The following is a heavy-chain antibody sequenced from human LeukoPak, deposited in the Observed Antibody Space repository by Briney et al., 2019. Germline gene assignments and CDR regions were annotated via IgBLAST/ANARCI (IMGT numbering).Heavy chain of an antibody. CDR3: AGDERGYSYGYAFDI. D-gene: IGHD5-18*01. CDR1: GYTFASYG. J-gene: IGHJ3*02. Sequence: GASVKVSCKASGYTFASYGISWVRQAPGQGLEWMGWISAYNGNTNYAQKLQGRVTMTTDTSTSTAYMELRSLRSDDTAVYYCAGDERGYSYGYAFDIWGQGTMVTVSS. CDR2: ISAYNGNT. V-gene: IGHV1-18*01.